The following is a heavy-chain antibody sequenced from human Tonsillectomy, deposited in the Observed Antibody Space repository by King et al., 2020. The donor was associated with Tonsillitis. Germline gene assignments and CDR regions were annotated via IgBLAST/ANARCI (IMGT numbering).Heavy chain of an antibody. Sequence: QLVQSGGGLVQPGGSLRLSCAASGFTFSTYAMTWVRQAPGKGLDWVSAISSTGSSTYYADSVEGRFTISRDNSKNTLYLQMNSLRADDTAVYYCAKGVGVLPFYSWFDPWGQGTLVTVSS. CDR3: AKGVGVLPFYSWFDP. CDR2: ISSTGSST. CDR1: GFTFSTYA. J-gene: IGHJ5*02. D-gene: IGHD2-8*01. V-gene: IGHV3-23*04.